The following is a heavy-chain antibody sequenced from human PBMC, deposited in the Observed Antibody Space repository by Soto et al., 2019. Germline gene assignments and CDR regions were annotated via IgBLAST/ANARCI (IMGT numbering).Heavy chain of an antibody. J-gene: IGHJ4*02. D-gene: IGHD1-26*01. CDR1: GLTFSSDW. V-gene: IGHV3-7*01. CDR2: IKQDGSEK. CDR3: AGGVGATHMNCGY. Sequence: GSPRLSCAASGLTFSSDWMTWVRQAPGKGLEWVANIKQDGSEKCYVDSVRGLCSLSRDSAKCRRCLQMNSLRADDTAVDYCAGGVGATHMNCGYWGKGTRVAVAS.